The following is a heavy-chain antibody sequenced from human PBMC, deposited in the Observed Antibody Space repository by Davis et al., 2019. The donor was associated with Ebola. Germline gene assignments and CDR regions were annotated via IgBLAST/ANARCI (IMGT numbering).Heavy chain of an antibody. V-gene: IGHV4-34*03. CDR3: HGRSSGDDY. CDR2: INHSGNT. CDR1: GGSFSGFY. Sequence: SETLSLTCAVYGGSFSGFYWSWIRRPPGKGLEWIGEINHSGNTNYNPSLKSRVTISVDTSKSQFSLKLSSVTPADTAVYYCHGRSSGDDYWGQGTLVTVSS. J-gene: IGHJ4*02. D-gene: IGHD6-25*01.